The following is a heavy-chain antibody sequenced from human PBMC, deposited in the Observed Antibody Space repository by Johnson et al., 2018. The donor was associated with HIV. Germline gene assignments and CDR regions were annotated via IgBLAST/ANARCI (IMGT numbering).Heavy chain of an antibody. J-gene: IGHJ3*02. CDR2: ISYDGSNK. CDR1: GFTFTFYA. CDR3: ARDPPSYGSGSYFRAFDI. D-gene: IGHD3-10*01. Sequence: QVQLVESGGGVVQPGRSLRLSCAASGFTFTFYAMHWVRQAPGKGLEWVAVISYDGSNKYYADSVKGRFTISRDNSKNTLYLQMNSLRAEDTAVYYCARDPPSYGSGSYFRAFDIWGQGTMVTVSS. V-gene: IGHV3-30*14.